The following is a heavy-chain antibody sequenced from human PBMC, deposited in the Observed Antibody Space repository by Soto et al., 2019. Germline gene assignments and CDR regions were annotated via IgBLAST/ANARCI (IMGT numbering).Heavy chain of an antibody. CDR1: GGSISSSNW. D-gene: IGHD3-10*01. CDR3: ARDKARYYYGSGSSTLFHY. Sequence: QVQLQESGPGLVKPSGTLSLTCAVSGGSISSSNWWNWVRQPPGKGLEWIGEIYHSGSTNYNPSLKSRVPISVDKSKTHFSLKLSSVTAADTAVYYCARDKARYYYGSGSSTLFHYWGQGTLVTVSS. V-gene: IGHV4-4*02. J-gene: IGHJ4*02. CDR2: IYHSGST.